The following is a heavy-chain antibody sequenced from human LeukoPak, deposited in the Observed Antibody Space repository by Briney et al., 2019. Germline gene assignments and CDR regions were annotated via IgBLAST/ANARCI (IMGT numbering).Heavy chain of an antibody. Sequence: ASVKVFCKASGYTFTSYAMNWVRQAPGQGLEWMGWINTNTGKPTYAQGFTGRFVFSLDTSVSTAYLQISSLKAEGTAVYYCARPGSRITMVRGPQPYYMDVWGKGTTVTVSS. J-gene: IGHJ6*03. CDR1: GYTFTSYA. D-gene: IGHD3-10*01. V-gene: IGHV7-4-1*02. CDR3: ARPGSRITMVRGPQPYYMDV. CDR2: INTNTGKP.